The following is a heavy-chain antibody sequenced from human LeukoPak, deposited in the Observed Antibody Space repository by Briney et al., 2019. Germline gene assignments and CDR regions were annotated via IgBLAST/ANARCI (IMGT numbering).Heavy chain of an antibody. Sequence: GGSLRLSCAASEFTFSGYWMNWVRQAPGKGPEWVAHINQDGSEKHYVDSVKGRFTIPRDNAKNSLFLQMNSLRVEDTAVFYCARDGFEGAADYWGQGTLVTVSS. CDR1: EFTFSGYW. D-gene: IGHD3-9*01. J-gene: IGHJ4*02. V-gene: IGHV3-7*01. CDR3: ARDGFEGAADY. CDR2: INQDGSEK.